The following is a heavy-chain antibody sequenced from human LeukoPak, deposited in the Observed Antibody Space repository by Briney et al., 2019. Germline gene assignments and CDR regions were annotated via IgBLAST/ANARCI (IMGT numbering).Heavy chain of an antibody. CDR2: ISYDGSNK. V-gene: IGHV3-30*18. CDR3: AKDSIRRSPVAGTGGYFDY. J-gene: IGHJ4*02. Sequence: PGGSLRLSCVASGFTFSRYSMNWVRQAPGKGLEWVAVISYDGSNKYYADSVKGRFTISRDNSKNTLYLQMNSLRAEDTAVYYCAKDSIRRSPVAGTGGYFDYWGQGTLVTVSS. D-gene: IGHD6-19*01. CDR1: GFTFSRYS.